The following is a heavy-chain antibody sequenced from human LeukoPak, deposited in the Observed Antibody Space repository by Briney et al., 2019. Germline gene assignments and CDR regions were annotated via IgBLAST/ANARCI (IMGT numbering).Heavy chain of an antibody. V-gene: IGHV3-7*01. Sequence: GGSLRLSCAASGFTFSSYWMSWVRQAPGKGLEWVANIKQDGSEKYYVDSVKGRFTISRDNAKNSLYLQMNSLRAEDTAVYYCARVWLWYYYDSSGSQRADAFDIWGQGTMVTVSS. D-gene: IGHD3-22*01. CDR3: ARVWLWYYYDSSGSQRADAFDI. J-gene: IGHJ3*02. CDR1: GFTFSSYW. CDR2: IKQDGSEK.